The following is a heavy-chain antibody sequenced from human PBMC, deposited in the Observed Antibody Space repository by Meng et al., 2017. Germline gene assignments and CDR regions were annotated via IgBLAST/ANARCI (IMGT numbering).Heavy chain of an antibody. CDR3: ARAHSSGWYSFFDY. CDR2: INTKTGKP. Sequence: QVQRGQSASELKEPGASMKVSCKASGYTFSTNVMNWVRQAPGQGLEWMGWINTKTGKPTYAQGFTGRLAFSLDTSASTAFLQINSLKAEDTAVYYCARAHSSGWYSFFDYWGQGTLVTVFS. V-gene: IGHV7-4-1*02. J-gene: IGHJ4*02. D-gene: IGHD6-19*01. CDR1: GYTFSTNV.